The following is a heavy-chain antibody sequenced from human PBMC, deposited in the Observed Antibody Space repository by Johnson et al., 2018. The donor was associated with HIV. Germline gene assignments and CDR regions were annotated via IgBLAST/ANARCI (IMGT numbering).Heavy chain of an antibody. CDR3: ARGLGSRSAFDI. J-gene: IGHJ3*02. V-gene: IGHV3-66*01. CDR1: GFSVSNNY. D-gene: IGHD2-2*01. CDR2: IYSGGST. Sequence: VQLVESGGGLVQPGRSLRLSCGASGFSVSNNYMNWVRQAPGKGLEWVSVIYSGGSTYYADSVKGRFTISRDNSKNTLYLQMNSVRAEDTAVYYCARGLGSRSAFDIWGQGTMVTVSS.